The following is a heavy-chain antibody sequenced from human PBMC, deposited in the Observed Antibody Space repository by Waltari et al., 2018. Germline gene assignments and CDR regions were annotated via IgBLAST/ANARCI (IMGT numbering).Heavy chain of an antibody. CDR1: GGSIRSGGYS. CDR3: ARVKLKWFGESLNDYYYYMDV. J-gene: IGHJ6*03. D-gene: IGHD3-10*01. CDR2: IYHSGST. Sequence: QLQLQESGSGLVKPSQTLSLTCAVSGGSIRSGGYSWNWLLQPPGQGLAWIGYIYHSGSTYYNPSLKSGVTISVDRSKNQFSLKLSSVTAADTAVYYCARVKLKWFGESLNDYYYYMDVWGKGTTVTVSS. V-gene: IGHV4-30-2*01.